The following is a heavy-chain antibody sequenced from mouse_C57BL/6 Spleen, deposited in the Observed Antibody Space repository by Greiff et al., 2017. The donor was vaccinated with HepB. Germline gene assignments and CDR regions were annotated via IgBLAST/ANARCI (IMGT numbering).Heavy chain of an antibody. J-gene: IGHJ3*01. CDR2: IDPETGGT. D-gene: IGHD2-3*01. Sequence: VKLQQSGAELVRPGASVTLSCKASGYTFTDYEMHWVKQTPVHGLEWIGAIDPETGGTAYNQKFKGKAILTADKSSSTAYMELRSLTSEDSAVYYCTRVVGYYEAWFAYWGQGTLVTVSA. V-gene: IGHV1-15*01. CDR3: TRVVGYYEAWFAY. CDR1: GYTFTDYE.